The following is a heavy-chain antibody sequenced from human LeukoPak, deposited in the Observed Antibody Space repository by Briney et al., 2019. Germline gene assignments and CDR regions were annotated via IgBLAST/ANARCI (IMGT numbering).Heavy chain of an antibody. CDR1: GFTFSIYG. V-gene: IGHV3-33*01. CDR2: IWNDGSNK. D-gene: IGHD3-10*01. CDR3: ARASGPFDY. Sequence: GGSLRLSCAASGFTFSIYGMHWVRQAPGTGLEWVAVIWNDGSNKYYADSVKGRFTISRDNSKNTLYLQMNSLRAEDTAVYSCARASGPFDYWGQGTLVTVSS. J-gene: IGHJ4*02.